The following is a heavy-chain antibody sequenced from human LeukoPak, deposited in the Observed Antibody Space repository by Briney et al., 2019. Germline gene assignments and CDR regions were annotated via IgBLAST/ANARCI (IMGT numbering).Heavy chain of an antibody. V-gene: IGHV3-30*03. D-gene: IGHD5-18*01. J-gene: IGHJ4*02. Sequence: GGSLRLSCAASGFTFSSYGMHWVRQAPGKGLEWVAVISYDGSNKYYADSVKGRFTISRDNSKNTLYLQMNSLRAEDTAVYYCHSGYSYGPHYWGQGTLVTVSS. CDR1: GFTFSSYG. CDR2: ISYDGSNK. CDR3: HSGYSYGPHY.